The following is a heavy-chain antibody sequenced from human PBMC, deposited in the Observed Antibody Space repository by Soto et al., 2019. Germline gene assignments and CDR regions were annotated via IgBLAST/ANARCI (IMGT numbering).Heavy chain of an antibody. D-gene: IGHD2-21*02. Sequence: TLSLTCAVSGGSISSSNWWSWVRQPPGKGLEWIGEIYHSGSTNYNPSLKSRVTISVDKSKNQFSLKLSSVTAADTAVYYCASKHIVVVTAILRSDAFDIWGQGTMVTVSS. CDR2: IYHSGST. CDR3: ASKHIVVVTAILRSDAFDI. V-gene: IGHV4-4*02. CDR1: GGSISSSNW. J-gene: IGHJ3*02.